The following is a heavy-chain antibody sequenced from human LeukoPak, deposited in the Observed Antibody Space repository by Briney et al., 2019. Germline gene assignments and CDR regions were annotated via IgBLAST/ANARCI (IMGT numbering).Heavy chain of an antibody. Sequence: ASVKVSCKASGGTFSSYAISWVRQAPGQGLEWMGRIIPILGIANYAQKFQGRVTITADKSTSTAYMELSSLRSEDTAVYYCARDRLGYCYGHPIDYWGQGTLVTVSS. CDR1: GGTFSSYA. CDR3: ARDRLGYCYGHPIDY. CDR2: IIPILGIA. D-gene: IGHD5-18*01. V-gene: IGHV1-69*04. J-gene: IGHJ4*02.